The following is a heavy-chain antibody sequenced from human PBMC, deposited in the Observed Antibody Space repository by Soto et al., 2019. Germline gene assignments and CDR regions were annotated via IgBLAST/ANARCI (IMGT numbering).Heavy chain of an antibody. D-gene: IGHD3-3*01. CDR1: GFTFSSYA. CDR3: AKVWSDYYYYGMDV. Sequence: EVQLLESGGGLVQPGGSLRLSCAASGFTFSSYAMSWVRQAPGKGLEWVSAISGSGGSTYYADSVKGRFTMSRDNSKNTLYLQMNSLRAEDTAVYYCAKVWSDYYYYGMDVWGQGTTVTVSS. V-gene: IGHV3-23*01. J-gene: IGHJ6*02. CDR2: ISGSGGST.